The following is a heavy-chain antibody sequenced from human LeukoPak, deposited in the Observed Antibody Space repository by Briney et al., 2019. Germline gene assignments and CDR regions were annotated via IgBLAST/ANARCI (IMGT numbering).Heavy chain of an antibody. J-gene: IGHJ3*02. CDR1: GFTFSSYW. D-gene: IGHD3-22*01. CDR3: AREGEYYDSSGSSDAFDI. Sequence: PGGSLRLSCAASGFTFSSYWMSWVRQAPGKGLEWVANIKQDGSEKYYVDSVKGRFTISRDNAKNSLYLQMNSLRAEDTAVYYCAREGEYYDSSGSSDAFDIWGQGTMVTVSS. CDR2: IKQDGSEK. V-gene: IGHV3-7*01.